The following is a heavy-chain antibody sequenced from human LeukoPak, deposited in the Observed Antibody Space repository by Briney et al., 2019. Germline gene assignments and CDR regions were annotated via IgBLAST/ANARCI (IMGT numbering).Heavy chain of an antibody. CDR3: AKMGTSSGWDY. Sequence: GGSLRLSCAASGFTFSDYYMSWIRQAPGKGLEWVAVISYDGSNKYYADSVKGRFTISRDNSKNTLYLQMNSLRAEDTAVYYCAKMGTSSGWDYWGQGTLVTVSS. CDR1: GFTFSDYY. V-gene: IGHV3-30*18. D-gene: IGHD6-19*01. CDR2: ISYDGSNK. J-gene: IGHJ4*02.